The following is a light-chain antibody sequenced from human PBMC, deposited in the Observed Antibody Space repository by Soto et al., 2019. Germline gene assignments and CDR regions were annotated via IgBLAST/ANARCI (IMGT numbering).Light chain of an antibody. V-gene: IGKV3-20*01. CDR1: QSVRSNS. J-gene: IGKJ2*02. CDR3: QQYSDSVGI. CDR2: GTS. Sequence: EIVLTQSPATLSLSPGERATLSCRASQSVRSNSLAWYQQKPGQAPSLLIYGTSGRTGGTPDRSNGSGSGTDFTLTISRLERDDVAVYFCQQYSDSVGIFGKGTKLQMK.